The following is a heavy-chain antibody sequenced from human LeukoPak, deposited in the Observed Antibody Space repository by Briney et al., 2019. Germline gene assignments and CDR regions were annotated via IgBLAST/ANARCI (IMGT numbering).Heavy chain of an antibody. CDR2: IYYSGST. CDR1: GGSISSYY. J-gene: IGHJ4*02. V-gene: IGHV4-59*01. D-gene: IGHD3-22*01. CDR3: ARAVVLYYDGSGYSTRFDY. Sequence: SETLSLTCTVSGGSISSYYWSWIRQPPGKGLEWIGCIYYSGSTNYNPSLKSRVTISVDTSKNQFSLKLRSVTAADTAMYYCARAVVLYYDGSGYSTRFDYWGQGTLVTVSS.